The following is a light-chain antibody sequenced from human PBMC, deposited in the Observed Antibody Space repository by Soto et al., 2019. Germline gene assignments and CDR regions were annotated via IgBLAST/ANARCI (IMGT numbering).Light chain of an antibody. CDR2: GAS. CDR1: KSVSGNH. V-gene: IGKV3-20*01. J-gene: IGKJ1*01. CDR3: QQYVSAPRT. Sequence: EIVLTQSPGTLSLSPGEEATLSCRASKSVSGNHLAWYQQKPGQAPRLLIFGASSRATGIPDRFSGSGSGTDFTLTISRLEPGDFAVYFCQQYVSAPRTFSQGTKVEIK.